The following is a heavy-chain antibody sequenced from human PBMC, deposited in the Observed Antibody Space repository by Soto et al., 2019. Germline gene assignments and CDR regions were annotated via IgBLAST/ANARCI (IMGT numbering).Heavy chain of an antibody. J-gene: IGHJ6*02. D-gene: IGHD3-10*01. Sequence: GGSLRLSCSASGFTFNNYAMHWVRQAPGTGLQYVSGISDTGGSTFHADSVKGRFTISRDDSKDTLFLQMSSLRAEDTAVYYCGKGIRGEYWYYYNGVDVWGQGTTVTVSS. V-gene: IGHV3-64D*06. CDR1: GFTFNNYA. CDR2: ISDTGGST. CDR3: GKGIRGEYWYYYNGVDV.